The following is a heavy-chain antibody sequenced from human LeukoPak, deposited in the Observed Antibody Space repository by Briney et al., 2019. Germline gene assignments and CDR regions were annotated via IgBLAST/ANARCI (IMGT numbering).Heavy chain of an antibody. Sequence: PGGSLRLSCAASEFTFDNYAMSWVRQAPGKGLEWVANIKQDGSEKYYVDSVKGRFTISRDNAKNSLYLQMNSLRAEDTAVYYCARDLEIAAASDYWGQGTLVTVSS. CDR3: ARDLEIAAASDY. J-gene: IGHJ4*02. D-gene: IGHD6-13*01. CDR2: IKQDGSEK. CDR1: EFTFDNYA. V-gene: IGHV3-7*01.